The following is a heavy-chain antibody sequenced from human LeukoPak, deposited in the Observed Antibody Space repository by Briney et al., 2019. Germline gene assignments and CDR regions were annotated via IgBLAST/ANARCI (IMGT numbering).Heavy chain of an antibody. Sequence: GASVKVSCKASGYTFPSYFMHWVRQATGQGLEWMGGIIPIIGTTNYAQNFQGRVTITADKSTNTAYMELSSLSSEDTAIYYCARTKLYQLLFWDWFDPWGQGTPVTVSS. J-gene: IGHJ5*02. CDR3: ARTKLYQLLFWDWFDP. CDR2: IIPIIGTT. D-gene: IGHD3-22*01. CDR1: GYTFPSYF. V-gene: IGHV1-69*06.